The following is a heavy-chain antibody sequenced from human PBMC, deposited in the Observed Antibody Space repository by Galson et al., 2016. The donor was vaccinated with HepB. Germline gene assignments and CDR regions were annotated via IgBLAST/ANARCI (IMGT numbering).Heavy chain of an antibody. CDR1: GFTFSNYG. CDR3: ARRHEYCPPVGCSVDY. D-gene: IGHD2/OR15-2a*01. Sequence: SLRLSCAASGFTFSNYGMHWVRQAPGKGLEWVAADSMDGRRKFYADSVKGRFTISRENSNSMLFLQMRSLRADDTAVYYCARRHEYCPPVGCSVDYWGQGTLVSVSS. J-gene: IGHJ4*02. CDR2: DSMDGRRK. V-gene: IGHV3-30*03.